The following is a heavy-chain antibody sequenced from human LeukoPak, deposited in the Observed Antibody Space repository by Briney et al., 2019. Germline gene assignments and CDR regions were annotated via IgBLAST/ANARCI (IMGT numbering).Heavy chain of an antibody. CDR1: GYTFTSYY. D-gene: IGHD1-26*01. CDR2: INPSGGST. J-gene: IGHJ4*02. Sequence: ASVKVSCKASGYTFTSYYMHWVRQAPGQGLEWMGIINPSGGSTSYTQKFQGRVTMTRDTSTSTVYMELSSLRSEDTAVYYCALVGTEWELLYWGQGTLVTVSS. CDR3: ALVGTEWELLY. V-gene: IGHV1-46*01.